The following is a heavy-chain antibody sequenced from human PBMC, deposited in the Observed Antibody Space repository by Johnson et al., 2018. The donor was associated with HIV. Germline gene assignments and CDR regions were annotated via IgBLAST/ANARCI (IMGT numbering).Heavy chain of an antibody. Sequence: VQLVESGGGLIQPGGSLRLSCAASDFTVSGNYMSWVRQAPGTGLEWVAVISYDGGSPAYADSVKGRFNISRDGAKNTLYLQMYSLRAEDTAVYYCAREGIYCTGGRCYVAAFDIGGQGTKVTVSS. J-gene: IGHJ3*02. CDR1: DFTVSGNY. D-gene: IGHD2-15*01. CDR3: AREGIYCTGGRCYVAAFDI. V-gene: IGHV3-53*01. CDR2: ISYDGGSP.